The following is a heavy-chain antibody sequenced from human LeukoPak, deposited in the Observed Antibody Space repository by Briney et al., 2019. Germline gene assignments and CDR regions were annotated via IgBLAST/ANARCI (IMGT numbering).Heavy chain of an antibody. CDR3: ARLYSSSWYSVDYYYGMDV. Sequence: PSETLSLTCTVSGGSISSYYWSWIRQPAGKGLERIGRIYNSGSTNYNPSLKRRVTMSVDTSKNQFSLKLSSVTAADTAVYYCARLYSSSWYSVDYYYGMDVWGQGTTVTVSS. CDR2: IYNSGST. D-gene: IGHD6-13*01. V-gene: IGHV4-4*07. J-gene: IGHJ6*02. CDR1: GGSISSYY.